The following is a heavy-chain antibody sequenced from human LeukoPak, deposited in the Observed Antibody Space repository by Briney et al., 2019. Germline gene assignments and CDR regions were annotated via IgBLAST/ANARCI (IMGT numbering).Heavy chain of an antibody. CDR3: ARIAQQHLARHFDF. CDR2: VSAYNGDT. CDR1: GYTFTSYG. V-gene: IGHV1-18*04. J-gene: IGHJ4*02. Sequence: ASVKVSCKASGYTFTSYGFSWGRQAPGQGLEWMGLVSAYNGDTNYAQKVQGRVTMTTDTSTSTAYMELRSLRSDDTAVYYCARIAQQHLARHFDFWGQGTLVTVSS. D-gene: IGHD6-13*01.